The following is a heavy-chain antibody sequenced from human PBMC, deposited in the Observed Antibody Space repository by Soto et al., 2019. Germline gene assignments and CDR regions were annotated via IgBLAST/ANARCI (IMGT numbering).Heavy chain of an antibody. V-gene: IGHV4-31*03. CDR2: IYYSGST. J-gene: IGHJ6*02. D-gene: IGHD3-10*01. CDR3: ARESYSSYGMDV. CDR1: GGSISSGGYY. Sequence: SETLSLACTVSGGSISSGGYYGSWIRQHPGKGLEWIGYIYYSGSTYYNPSLKSRVTISVDTSKNQFSLKLSSVTAADTAVYYCARESYSSYGMDVWGQGTTVTVSS.